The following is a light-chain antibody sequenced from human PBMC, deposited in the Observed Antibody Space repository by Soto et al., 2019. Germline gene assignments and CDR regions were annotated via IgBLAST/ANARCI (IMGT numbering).Light chain of an antibody. CDR1: QSVLYRSNSKNY. V-gene: IGKV4-1*01. Sequence: DIVMTQSPDSLAVSLGERATINCKSSQSVLYRSNSKNYFAWYQQKPGQPPRLLIYWASTRESGVPDRFSGSGSGTDFTLTISSLQAEDVAVYYCQQYYSLPYTFGQGTKLEIK. J-gene: IGKJ2*01. CDR3: QQYYSLPYT. CDR2: WAS.